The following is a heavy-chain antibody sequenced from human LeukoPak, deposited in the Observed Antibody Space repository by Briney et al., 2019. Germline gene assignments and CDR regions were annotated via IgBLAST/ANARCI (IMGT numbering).Heavy chain of an antibody. J-gene: IGHJ6*03. V-gene: IGHV4-59*08. Sequence: SETLSLTCTVSGGSLSSYNWNWIRQPQGKGLEWIGYISESGSTNYNSSLENRVTLSLDTSKNEISLNLRSATVADTAVYYCARQDALGKYPPPYYMDVWGKGTTVIVS. CDR2: ISESGST. CDR3: ARQDALGKYPPPYYMDV. D-gene: IGHD3-16*01. CDR1: GGSLSSYN.